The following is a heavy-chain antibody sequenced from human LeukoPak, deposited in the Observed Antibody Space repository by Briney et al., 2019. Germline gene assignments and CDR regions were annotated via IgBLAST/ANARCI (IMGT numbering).Heavy chain of an antibody. D-gene: IGHD1-1*01. J-gene: IGHJ4*02. V-gene: IGHV3-23*01. Sequence: GGSLRLSCAASGFTFRSYDINWVRQAPGKGLEWVSSITGNGASTNFADSVRGRFTISRDNSKNTLYLQMNSLRAEDTAVYYCAKSSQTGTNPVRDYWGQGTLVTVSS. CDR3: AKSSQTGTNPVRDY. CDR2: ITGNGAST. CDR1: GFTFRSYD.